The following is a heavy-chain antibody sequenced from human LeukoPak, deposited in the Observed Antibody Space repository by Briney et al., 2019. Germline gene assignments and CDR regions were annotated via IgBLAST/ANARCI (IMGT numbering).Heavy chain of an antibody. CDR2: IIPIFGTA. V-gene: IGHV1-69*05. CDR3: ASYYDSSGYYYIAFDI. J-gene: IGHJ3*02. Sequence: SVTVSCKASGGTFSSYAISWVRQAPGQGLEWMGRIIPIFGTANYAQKFQGRVTITTDESTSTAYMELSSLRSEDTAVYYCASYYDSSGYYYIAFDIWGQGTMVTVSS. CDR1: GGTFSSYA. D-gene: IGHD3-22*01.